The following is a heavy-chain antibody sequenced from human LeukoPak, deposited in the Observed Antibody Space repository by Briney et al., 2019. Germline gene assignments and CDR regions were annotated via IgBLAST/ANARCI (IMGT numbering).Heavy chain of an antibody. CDR2: IYYSGST. CDR3: ARAQNIYSSSWPRGYYYYYMDV. J-gene: IGHJ6*03. V-gene: IGHV4-59*01. Sequence: SETLSLTCTVSGGSISSYYWSWIRQPPGKGLEWIGYIYYSGSTNYNPSLKSRVTISVDTSKNQFSLKLSSVTAADTAVYYCARAQNIYSSSWPRGYYYYYMDVWGKGTTVTVSS. D-gene: IGHD6-13*01. CDR1: GGSISSYY.